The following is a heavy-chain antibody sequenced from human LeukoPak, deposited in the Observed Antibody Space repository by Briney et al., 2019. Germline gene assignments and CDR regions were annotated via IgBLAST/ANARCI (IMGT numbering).Heavy chain of an antibody. J-gene: IGHJ3*02. CDR1: GFTFSSYG. V-gene: IGHV3-30*18. CDR2: ISYDGSNK. CDR3: VKDFSSSWHDAFDI. D-gene: IGHD6-13*01. Sequence: GGSLRLSCAASGFTFSSYGMHWVRQAPGKGLEWVAVISYDGSNKYYADSVKGRFTISRDNSKNTLYLQMNSLRAEDTAVYYCVKDFSSSWHDAFDIWGQGTMVTVSS.